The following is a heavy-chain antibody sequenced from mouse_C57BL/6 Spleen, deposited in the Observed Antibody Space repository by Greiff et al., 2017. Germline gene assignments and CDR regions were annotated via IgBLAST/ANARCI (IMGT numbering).Heavy chain of an antibody. J-gene: IGHJ2*01. CDR2: IDPSDSET. V-gene: IGHV1-52*01. CDR1: GYTFTSYW. Sequence: VQLQQPGAELVRPGSSVKLSCKASGYTFTSYWMNWVKQRPIQGLEWIGNIDPSDSETHYNQKFKDKATLTVDTSSSTAYMQLSSLTSEDSAVYCYSRRGRQDYFDDWGQGTTLTVSS. D-gene: IGHD3-2*01. CDR3: SRRGRQDYFDD.